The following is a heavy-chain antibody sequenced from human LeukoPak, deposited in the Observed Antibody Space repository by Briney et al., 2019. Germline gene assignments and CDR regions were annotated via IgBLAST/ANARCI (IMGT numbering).Heavy chain of an antibody. CDR2: INDDGSGT. Sequence: GGSLRLSCAASGFTFSTYWMHWVRQAPGKGLVWVSRINDDGSGTTYAESVKGRFTISRDNAQNTLYLQMKSLRAEDTAVYYCVKGGNWFDPWGQGTLVTVSS. CDR3: VKGGNWFDP. J-gene: IGHJ5*02. CDR1: GFTFSTYW. V-gene: IGHV3-74*01.